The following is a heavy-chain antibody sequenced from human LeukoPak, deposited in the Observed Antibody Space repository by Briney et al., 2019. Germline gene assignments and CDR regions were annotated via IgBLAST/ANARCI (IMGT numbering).Heavy chain of an antibody. CDR1: GGSISSGDYY. D-gene: IGHD3-22*01. V-gene: IGHV4-30-4*01. CDR2: IYYSGST. CDR3: ARGDSSGYYFDY. J-gene: IGHJ4*02. Sequence: SQTLSLTYTVSGGSISSGDYYWSWIRQPPGKGLEWIGYIYYSGSTYYNPSLKSRVTISVDTSKNQFSLKLSSVTAADTAVYYCARGDSSGYYFDYWGQGTLVTVSS.